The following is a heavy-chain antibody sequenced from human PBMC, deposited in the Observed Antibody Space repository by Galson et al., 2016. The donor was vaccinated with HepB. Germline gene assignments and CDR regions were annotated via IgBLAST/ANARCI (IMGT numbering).Heavy chain of an antibody. J-gene: IGHJ4*02. CDR2: IYNSGRT. CDR1: GFTVSNLY. V-gene: IGHV3-53*01. D-gene: IGHD5-12*01. Sequence: SLRLSCAASGFTVSNLYMTWVRQAPGKGLEWVALIYNSGRTTYADSVKGRFIISRDNSKNMMFLQMNNLRSDDTAVYYCARGYSHASVIDVWGQGTLVSVSP. CDR3: ARGYSHASVIDV.